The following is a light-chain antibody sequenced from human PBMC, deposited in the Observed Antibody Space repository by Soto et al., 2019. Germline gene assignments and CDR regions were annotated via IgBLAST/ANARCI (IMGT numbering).Light chain of an antibody. J-gene: IGKJ4*01. V-gene: IGKV1-12*01. Sequence: DIQMTQSPSSVSASVGDRVTITCRASHVINNWLAWYQQKPGKAPKLLIYAASSLQSGVPSRFSGSGSGTEFTLTISSLQPADSATYFCQQSNSFPRTFGGGTKVEVK. CDR3: QQSNSFPRT. CDR2: AAS. CDR1: HVINNW.